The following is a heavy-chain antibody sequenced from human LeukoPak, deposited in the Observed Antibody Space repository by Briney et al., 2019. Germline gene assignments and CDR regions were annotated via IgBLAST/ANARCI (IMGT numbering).Heavy chain of an antibody. V-gene: IGHV3-21*01. CDR1: GFTFTSYT. J-gene: IGHJ3*01. CDR3: ARGLGGSTALDV. Sequence: GGSLRLSCAASGFTFTSYTMNWVRQSPGKGLEYVSPITGASTYIYYADSVKGRFTISRDNAKNSMYLQMNSLRAGDTAVYYCARGLGGSTALDVWGQGTMVTVSS. CDR2: ITGASTYI. D-gene: IGHD1-26*01.